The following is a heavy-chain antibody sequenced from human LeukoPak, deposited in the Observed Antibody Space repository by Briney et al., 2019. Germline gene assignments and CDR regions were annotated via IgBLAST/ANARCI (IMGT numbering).Heavy chain of an antibody. CDR2: IYYSGTT. Sequence: TSETLSLTCTVSGGSISGDYWSWIRQPPGKGLEWIGFIYYSGTTNYNPSLKGRVTISVDKSKNQFSLKLSSVTAADTAVYYCAREGSRSSSTVDYWGQGTLVTVSS. CDR3: AREGSRSSSTVDY. J-gene: IGHJ4*02. CDR1: GGSISGDY. D-gene: IGHD6-6*01. V-gene: IGHV4-59*01.